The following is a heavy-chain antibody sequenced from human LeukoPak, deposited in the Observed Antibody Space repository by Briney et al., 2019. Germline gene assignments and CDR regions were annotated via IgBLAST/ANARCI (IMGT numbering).Heavy chain of an antibody. D-gene: IGHD3-22*01. CDR3: ASGHYYDSSGYGY. V-gene: IGHV1-2*02. J-gene: IGHJ4*02. Sequence: ASVKVSCKASGYTFTGYYMHWVRQAPGQGLEWMGWINPNSGGTNYAQRFQGRVTMTRDTSISTAYMELSRLRSDDTAVYYCASGHYYDSSGYGYWGQGTLVTVSS. CDR1: GYTFTGYY. CDR2: INPNSGGT.